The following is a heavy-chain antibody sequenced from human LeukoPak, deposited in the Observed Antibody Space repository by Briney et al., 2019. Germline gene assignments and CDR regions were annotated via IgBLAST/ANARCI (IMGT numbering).Heavy chain of an antibody. Sequence: MASETLSLTCTVSGASISSYYWSWSRQPPGKGLEGIGYIYYSGSTNYNPHLKSRVTISVDTSKNQFSLKMSSVTAADAAVYYCARGGYSGYDPFDYWGQGTLVTVSS. CDR1: GASISSYY. V-gene: IGHV4-59*01. CDR2: IYYSGST. D-gene: IGHD5-12*01. J-gene: IGHJ4*02. CDR3: ARGGYSGYDPFDY.